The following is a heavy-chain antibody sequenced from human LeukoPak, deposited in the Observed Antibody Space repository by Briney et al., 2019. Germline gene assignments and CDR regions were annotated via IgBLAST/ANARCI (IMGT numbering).Heavy chain of an antibody. Sequence: ASVKVSCKVSGYTLTELSMHWVRQAPGKGLEWMGGFDPEDGETIYAQKFQGRVTMTEDTSTDTAYMELSSLRSEDTAVYYCATGGVLWFGESPNYFGYWGQGTLVTVSS. CDR3: ATGGVLWFGESPNYFGY. D-gene: IGHD3-10*01. J-gene: IGHJ4*02. CDR2: FDPEDGET. CDR1: GYTLTELS. V-gene: IGHV1-24*01.